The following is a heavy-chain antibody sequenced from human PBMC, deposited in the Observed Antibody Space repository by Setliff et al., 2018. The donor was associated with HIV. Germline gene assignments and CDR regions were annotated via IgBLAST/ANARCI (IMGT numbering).Heavy chain of an antibody. D-gene: IGHD3-22*01. Sequence: SVKVSCKASGGTSISYAINWVRQAPGQGLEWMGGIIPIFGTANYAQKFQGRLTIPADESLTTAYMELSSLTSEDTAVYYCARPTTEGDYYDSSGYLSGAFDIWGQGTMVTVSS. CDR3: ARPTTEGDYYDSSGYLSGAFDI. CDR2: IIPIFGTA. V-gene: IGHV1-69*13. J-gene: IGHJ3*02. CDR1: GGTSISYA.